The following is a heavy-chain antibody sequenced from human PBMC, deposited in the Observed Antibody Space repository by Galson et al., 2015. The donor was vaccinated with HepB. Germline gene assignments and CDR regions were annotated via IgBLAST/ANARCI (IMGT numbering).Heavy chain of an antibody. Sequence: SLRLSCAASGFTFSNYAMSWVRQAPGKGLEWVSGITTSGDSIYYADSVQGRFTISRENSKNTLYLQMNSLRVEDTAVYYCAKVGEGSWHFLPYYMDVWGKGTTVTVSS. J-gene: IGHJ6*03. V-gene: IGHV3-23*01. CDR1: GFTFSNYA. D-gene: IGHD6-13*01. CDR3: AKVGEGSWHFLPYYMDV. CDR2: ITTSGDSI.